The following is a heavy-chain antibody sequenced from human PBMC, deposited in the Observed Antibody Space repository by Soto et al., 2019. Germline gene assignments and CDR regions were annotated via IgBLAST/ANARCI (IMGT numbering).Heavy chain of an antibody. D-gene: IGHD7-27*01. CDR2: IKEDGSEK. Sequence: GGSLRLSCAASGFNFRNYWMSWVRQPPGKGLEWVANIKEDGSEKHYVDSVKGRFTISRDNAKNSLYLQMNSLRAEDTAVFYCATHPNYYYYYGMDVWGQGTTVTVSS. V-gene: IGHV3-7*01. CDR1: GFNFRNYW. CDR3: ATHPNYYYYYGMDV. J-gene: IGHJ6*02.